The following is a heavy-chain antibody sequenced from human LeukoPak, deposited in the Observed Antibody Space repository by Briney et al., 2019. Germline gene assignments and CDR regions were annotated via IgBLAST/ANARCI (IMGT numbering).Heavy chain of an antibody. CDR2: FDPEDGET. CDR3: ARGVNVAAPRGWYFDL. D-gene: IGHD6-13*01. J-gene: IGHJ2*01. CDR1: GYTLTELS. V-gene: IGHV1-24*01. Sequence: ASVKVSCKVSGYTLTELSMHWVRQAPGKGLEWMGGFDPEDGETIYAQKFQGRVTMTRDTSTSTVYMELSSLRSEDTAVYYCARGVNVAAPRGWYFDLWGRGTLVTVSS.